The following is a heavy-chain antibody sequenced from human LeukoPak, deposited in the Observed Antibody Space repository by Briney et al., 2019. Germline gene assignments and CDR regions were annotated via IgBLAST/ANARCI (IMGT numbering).Heavy chain of an antibody. CDR2: INHSGST. V-gene: IGHV4-34*01. CDR3: ARGGEYSYGYHPDY. J-gene: IGHJ4*02. D-gene: IGHD5-18*01. Sequence: SETLSLTCAVYGGSFSGYYWSWIRQPPGKGLEWIGEINHSGSTNYNPSLKGRVTISVDTSKNQFSLKLSSVTAADTAVYYCARGGEYSYGYHPDYWGQGTLVTVSS. CDR1: GGSFSGYY.